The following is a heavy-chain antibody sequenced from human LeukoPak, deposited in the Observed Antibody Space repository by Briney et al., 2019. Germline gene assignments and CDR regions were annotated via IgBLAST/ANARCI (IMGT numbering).Heavy chain of an antibody. CDR2: INTNTGNP. D-gene: IGHD3-22*01. CDR1: EYTFTSYA. Sequence: ASVKVSCKTSEYTFTSYAMNWVRQAPGQGLEWMGWINTNTGNPTYAQGFTGRFVFSLDTSVSTAYLQISSLKAEDTAVYYCARVYSSGYLDAFDIWGQGTMVTVSS. J-gene: IGHJ3*02. CDR3: ARVYSSGYLDAFDI. V-gene: IGHV7-4-1*02.